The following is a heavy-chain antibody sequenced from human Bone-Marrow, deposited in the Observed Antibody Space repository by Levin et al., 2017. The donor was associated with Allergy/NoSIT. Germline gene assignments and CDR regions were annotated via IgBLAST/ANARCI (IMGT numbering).Heavy chain of an antibody. J-gene: IGHJ4*02. D-gene: IGHD3-10*01. CDR2: ISYDGRNK. CDR1: GFSFNTFT. CDR3: ARDFFPYYHGSGSSYFDY. Sequence: AGESLKISCAASGFSFNTFTLHWVRQAPGKGLEWVAFISYDGRNKYYGDSVKGRFTISRDNSQNTLYLQMNSLKPEDTAVYYCARDFFPYYHGSGSSYFDYWGQGALVTVSS. V-gene: IGHV3-30*04.